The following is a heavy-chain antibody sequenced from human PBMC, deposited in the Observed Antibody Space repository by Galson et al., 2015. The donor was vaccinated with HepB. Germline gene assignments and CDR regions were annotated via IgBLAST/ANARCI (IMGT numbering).Heavy chain of an antibody. CDR1: GGSFTDYY. CDR3: ARYTSGWASFDY. D-gene: IGHD6-19*01. Sequence: ETLSLTCAVYGGSFTDYYWNWIRQPPGKGLEWIGEINHSGSTNYNPSLESRVTISVDTSKNQFSLKLKSVTAADTAVYYCARYTSGWASFDYWGQGRLVTVSS. J-gene: IGHJ4*02. V-gene: IGHV4-34*01. CDR2: INHSGST.